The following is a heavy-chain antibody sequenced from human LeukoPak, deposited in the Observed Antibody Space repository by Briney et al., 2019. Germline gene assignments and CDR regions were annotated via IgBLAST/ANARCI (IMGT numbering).Heavy chain of an antibody. D-gene: IGHD3-22*01. Sequence: PSVKLSRTPSVSAFSSLAISWVSQSAGHQLEWMGGIIPIFGTANYTQKFQGRVTITTDESTSTAYMELSSLRSEDTAVYYCATSVGGYYGNYWGQGTLVTVSS. J-gene: IGHJ4*02. V-gene: IGHV1-69*05. CDR1: VSAFSSLA. CDR2: IIPIFGTA. CDR3: ATSVGGYYGNY.